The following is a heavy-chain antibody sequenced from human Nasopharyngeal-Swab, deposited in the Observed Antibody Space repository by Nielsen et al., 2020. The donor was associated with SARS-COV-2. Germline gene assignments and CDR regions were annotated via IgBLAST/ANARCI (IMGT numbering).Heavy chain of an antibody. CDR1: GGSISSGGYY. D-gene: IGHD3-16*02. Sequence: SETLSLTCTVSGGSISSGGYYWSWIRQHPGKGLEWIGYIYYSGSTYYNPSLKSRVTISVDTSKNQFSLKLSSVTAADTAVYYCARDPVYDYVWGSYRIDSFDIWGQGPMVTVSS. CDR3: ARDPVYDYVWGSYRIDSFDI. CDR2: IYYSGST. J-gene: IGHJ3*02. V-gene: IGHV4-31*03.